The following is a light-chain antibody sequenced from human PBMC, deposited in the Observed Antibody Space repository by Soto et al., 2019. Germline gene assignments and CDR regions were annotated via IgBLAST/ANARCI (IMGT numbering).Light chain of an antibody. CDR3: SSYSTSSTRV. Sequence: QSALTQPASVSGSPGQSITISCTGTRSDVGSYNSIAWYQQLPGKAPRVMIFEVTKRPSGISNRFSGSQSGNTASLTISGLQAEDEADYYCSSYSTSSTRVFGGGTKLTVL. J-gene: IGLJ3*02. CDR2: EVT. V-gene: IGLV2-14*02. CDR1: RSDVGSYNS.